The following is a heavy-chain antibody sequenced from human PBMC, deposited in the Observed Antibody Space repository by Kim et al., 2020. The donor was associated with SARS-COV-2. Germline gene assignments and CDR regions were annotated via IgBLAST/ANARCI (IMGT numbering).Heavy chain of an antibody. D-gene: IGHD6-13*01. CDR2: ISSSSSYT. CDR3: ARGGDSSSWTQVGWFDP. V-gene: IGHV3-21*01. J-gene: IGHJ5*02. Sequence: GGSLRLSCAASGFTFSSYSMNWVRQAPGKGLEWVSSISSSSSYTYYADSVKGRFTISRDNAKNSLYLQMNSLRAEDTAVYYCARGGDSSSWTQVGWFDP. CDR1: GFTFSSYS.